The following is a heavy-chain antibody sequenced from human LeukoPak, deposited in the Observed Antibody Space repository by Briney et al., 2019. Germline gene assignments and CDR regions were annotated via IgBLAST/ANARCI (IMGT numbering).Heavy chain of an antibody. CDR2: IKQDGSQE. CDR1: RFTLSTYW. V-gene: IGHV3-7*01. Sequence: GGSLRLSCAASRFTLSTYWMSWVRQAPGKGLEWVAHIKQDGSQEYYVDSVKGRFTISRDSAKNSLYLQMNSLRAEDTAVYYCARVRGGRSWYYYGMDVWGRGTTVTVSS. CDR3: ARVRGGRSWYYYGMDV. D-gene: IGHD3-16*01. J-gene: IGHJ6*02.